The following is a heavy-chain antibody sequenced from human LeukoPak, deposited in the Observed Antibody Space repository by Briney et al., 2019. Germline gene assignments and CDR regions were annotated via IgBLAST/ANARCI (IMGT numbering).Heavy chain of an antibody. CDR2: IKQDGSEK. J-gene: IGHJ4*02. CDR1: GFTFSSYW. Sequence: GGSLRHSCAAPGFTFSSYWMSWVRQAPAKGVEWVANIKQDGSEKYYVDSVKGRFTISRDNAKNSLYLQMNSLRAEDTAVYYCARAGSGPTSGYYYFDYWGQGTLVTVSS. CDR3: ARAGSGPTSGYYYFDY. V-gene: IGHV3-7*01. D-gene: IGHD6-19*01.